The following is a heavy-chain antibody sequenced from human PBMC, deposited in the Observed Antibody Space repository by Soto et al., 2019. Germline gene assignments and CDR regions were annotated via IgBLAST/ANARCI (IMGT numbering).Heavy chain of an antibody. J-gene: IGHJ5*02. CDR1: GGSFSGYY. CDR2: INHSGST. V-gene: IGHV4-34*01. CDR3: ARGYIVVVPAAIEWFDP. D-gene: IGHD2-2*01. Sequence: PSETLSLTCAVYGGSFSGYYWSWIRQPPGKGLEWIGEINHSGSTNYNPSLKSRVTISVDTSKNQFSLKLSSVTAADTAVYYCARGYIVVVPAAIEWFDPWGQGTLVTVSS.